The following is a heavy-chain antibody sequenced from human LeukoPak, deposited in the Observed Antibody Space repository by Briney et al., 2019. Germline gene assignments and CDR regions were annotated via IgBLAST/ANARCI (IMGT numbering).Heavy chain of an antibody. CDR3: GKDRPRYCYDSTVGY. V-gene: IGHV3-30*02. CDR2: IRFDGTTK. D-gene: IGHD3-22*01. CDR1: GFTFRRYG. J-gene: IGHJ4*02. Sequence: GGSLRLSCAASGFTFRRYGMYWVCPGPRKGLEWVWFIRFDGTTKYYADSVKRRFTTSRDNAKNTLYLQMHSPRAEDTAVYYCGKDRPRYCYDSTVGYWGQGTLVTVSS.